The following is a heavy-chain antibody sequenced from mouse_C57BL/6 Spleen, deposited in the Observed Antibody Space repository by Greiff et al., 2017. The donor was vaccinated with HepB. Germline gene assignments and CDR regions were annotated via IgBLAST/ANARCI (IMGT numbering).Heavy chain of an antibody. Sequence: QVQLQQPGAELVRPGSSVKLSCKASGYTFTSYWMHWVKQRPIQGLEWIGNIDPSDSETHYNQKFKDKATLTVDKSSSTAYMQLSSLTSEDYAVYYCAGWGRLSVAPDYWGQGTTLTVSS. V-gene: IGHV1-52*01. CDR3: AGWGRLSVAPDY. J-gene: IGHJ2*01. D-gene: IGHD1-1*01. CDR2: IDPSDSET. CDR1: GYTFTSYW.